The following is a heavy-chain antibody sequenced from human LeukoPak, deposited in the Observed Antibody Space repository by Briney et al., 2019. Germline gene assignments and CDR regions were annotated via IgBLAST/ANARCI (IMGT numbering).Heavy chain of an antibody. CDR2: IGSSSSYI. CDR3: ARGFTYYDFWSGSLGAFDI. CDR1: EFTFSSYS. D-gene: IGHD3-3*01. J-gene: IGHJ3*02. Sequence: GGSLRLSCAASEFTFSSYSMNWVRQAPGKGLEWVSSIGSSSSYIYYADSVEGRCTISRDNAKNSLYLQMNSLRAEDTAVYYCARGFTYYDFWSGSLGAFDIWGQGTMVTVSS. V-gene: IGHV3-21*01.